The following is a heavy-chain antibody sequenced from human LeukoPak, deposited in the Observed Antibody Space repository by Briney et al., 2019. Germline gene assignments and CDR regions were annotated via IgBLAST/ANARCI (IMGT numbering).Heavy chain of an antibody. CDR2: ISSSSSYI. Sequence: GGSLRLSCAASGFTFSSYSMNWVRQAPGKGLEWVSSISSSSSYIYYADSVKGRFTISRDNAKNSLYLQMNSLRAEDTAVYYCARADAAYYDISRHYGRFAYWRQGTLVTVSS. V-gene: IGHV3-21*01. J-gene: IGHJ4*02. CDR1: GFTFSSYS. D-gene: IGHD3-22*01. CDR3: ARADAAYYDISRHYGRFAY.